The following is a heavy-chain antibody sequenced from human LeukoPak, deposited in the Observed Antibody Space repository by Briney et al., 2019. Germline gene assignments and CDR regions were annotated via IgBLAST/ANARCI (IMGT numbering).Heavy chain of an antibody. CDR3: AKDLNWGGR. D-gene: IGHD7-27*01. CDR1: GFTFTNAW. CDR2: ISGSGAT. V-gene: IGHV3-23*01. J-gene: IGHJ4*02. Sequence: GESLRLSCAASGFTFTNAWMSWVRQAPGKGLEWVSGISGSGATDYADSVKGRFTISRDNSKNTLYLQINSLRAEDTAVYYCAKDLNWGGRWGQGTLVTVSS.